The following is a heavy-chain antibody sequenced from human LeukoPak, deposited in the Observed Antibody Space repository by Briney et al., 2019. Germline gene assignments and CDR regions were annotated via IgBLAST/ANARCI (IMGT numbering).Heavy chain of an antibody. V-gene: IGHV1-18*01. D-gene: IGHD6-19*01. J-gene: IGHJ6*03. CDR2: ISAYNGNT. CDR3: ARDRSSGWINYYYYYYMDV. Sequence: ASVKVSCKASGYTFTSYGISWVRRAPGQGLEWMGWISAYNGNTNYAQKLQGRVTMTTDTSTSTAYMELRSLRSDDTAVYYCARDRSSGWINYYYYYYMDVWGKGTTVTISS. CDR1: GYTFTSYG.